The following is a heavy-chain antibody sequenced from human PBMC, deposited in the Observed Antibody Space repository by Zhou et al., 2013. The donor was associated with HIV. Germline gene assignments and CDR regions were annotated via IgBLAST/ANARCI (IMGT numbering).Heavy chain of an antibody. J-gene: IGHJ6*03. CDR1: GGTFSSYA. V-gene: IGHV1-69*04. CDR2: IIPILGIA. CDR3: AGGTGSSKQLGIYYYYMDV. D-gene: IGHD6-13*01. Sequence: QVQLVQSGAEVKKPGSSVKVSCKASGGTFSSYAISWVRQAPGQGLEWMGRIIPILGIANYAQKFQGRVTITADKSTSTAYMELSSLRSEDTAVYYCAGGTGSSKQLGIYYYYMDVWGKGTTVTVSS.